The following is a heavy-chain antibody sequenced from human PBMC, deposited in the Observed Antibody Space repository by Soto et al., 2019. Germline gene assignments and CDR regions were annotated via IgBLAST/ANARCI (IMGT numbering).Heavy chain of an antibody. Sequence: QVQLVQSGAEVKKPGASVKVSCKTSGYTFTSYDINWVRQATGQGLEWMGWMNPNSGNTAYAQKFQGRVTMTRNTSISTTFMELSSLRSEETAVYYCARERYSGAFDIWGQGTMVTVSS. J-gene: IGHJ3*02. CDR2: MNPNSGNT. CDR3: ARERYSGAFDI. D-gene: IGHD1-26*01. CDR1: GYTFTSYD. V-gene: IGHV1-8*01.